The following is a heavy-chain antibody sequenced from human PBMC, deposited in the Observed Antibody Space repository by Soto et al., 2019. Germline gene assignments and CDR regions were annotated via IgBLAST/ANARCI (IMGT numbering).Heavy chain of an antibody. J-gene: IGHJ1*01. CDR2: INWNSGSI. CDR3: VKDESINWYSGHFRH. Sequence: GGSLRLSCAASGFTFDDYAMHWVRQVPGKGLEWVSGINWNSGSIGYGDSVKGRFAISRDNAKNSLHLQMNSLSAEDTAFYYCVKDESINWYSGHFRHWGQGNLVTVSS. D-gene: IGHD6-13*01. CDR1: GFTFDDYA. V-gene: IGHV3-9*01.